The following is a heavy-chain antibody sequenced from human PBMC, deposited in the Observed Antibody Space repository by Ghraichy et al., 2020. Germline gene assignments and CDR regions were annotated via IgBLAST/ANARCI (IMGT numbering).Heavy chain of an antibody. Sequence: SQTLSLTCAISGDSVSSNSAAWSWIRQSPSRGLEWLGRTYYRSKWYNDYAVSVKSRITIKPDTSKNQFSLQLNSVTPEDTAVYYCAREGMQIQLWANYYSGIDVWGHATTVTVSS. V-gene: IGHV6-1*01. J-gene: IGHJ6*02. CDR1: GDSVSSNSAA. CDR2: TYYRSKWYN. D-gene: IGHD5-18*01. CDR3: AREGMQIQLWANYYSGIDV.